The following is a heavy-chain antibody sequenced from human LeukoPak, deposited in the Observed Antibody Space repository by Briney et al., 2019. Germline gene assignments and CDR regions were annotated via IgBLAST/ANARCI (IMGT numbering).Heavy chain of an antibody. CDR3: ARMISGYYEDGALDI. V-gene: IGHV3-7*01. CDR1: GFTFSSYW. J-gene: IGHJ3*02. Sequence: PGGSLRLACAASGFTFSSYWMSWVRQAPGKGLEWVANIKEDGSEKYYVDSVKGRFTISRDNAKNSLYLQMNSLRDEDTAVYYCARMISGYYEDGALDIWGQGTMVTVSS. D-gene: IGHD3-22*01. CDR2: IKEDGSEK.